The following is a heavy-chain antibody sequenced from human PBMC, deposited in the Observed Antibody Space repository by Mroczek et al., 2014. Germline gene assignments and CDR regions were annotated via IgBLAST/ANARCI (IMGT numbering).Heavy chain of an antibody. D-gene: IGHD5-18*01. J-gene: IGHJ6*02. CDR1: GGSISSYY. CDR3: ARDGYSYGYPDYYYYGMDV. V-gene: IGHV4-4*07. CDR2: IYTSGST. Sequence: QVQLQESGPGLVKPSETLSLTCTVSGGSISSYYWSWIRQPAGKGLEWIGRIYTSGSTNYNPSLKSRVTISVDTSKNQFSLKLSSVTAADTAVYYCARDGYSYGYPDYYYYGMDVWGQGTTVTVSS.